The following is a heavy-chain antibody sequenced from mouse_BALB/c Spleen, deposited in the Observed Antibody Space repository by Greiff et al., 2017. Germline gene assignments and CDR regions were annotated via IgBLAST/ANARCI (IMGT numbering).Heavy chain of an antibody. J-gene: IGHJ2*01. V-gene: IGHV5-9-3*01. D-gene: IGHD2-4*01. CDR3: ARHGDYALCFDY. CDR2: ISSGGSYT. CDR1: GFTFSSYA. Sequence: EVQLVESGGGLVKPGGSLKLSCAASGFTFSSYAMSWVRQTPEKRLEWVATISSGGSYTYYPDSVKGRFTISRDNAKNTLYLQMSSLRSEDTAMYYCARHGDYALCFDYWGQGTTLTVSS.